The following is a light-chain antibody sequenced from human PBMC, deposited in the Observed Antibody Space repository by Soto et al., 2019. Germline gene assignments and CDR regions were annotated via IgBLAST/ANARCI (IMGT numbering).Light chain of an antibody. CDR2: LAS. CDR1: QNIQSF. V-gene: IGKV1-5*03. J-gene: IGKJ2*03. CDR3: QQYNSHSYYS. Sequence: DIQMTQFPSTLSESVGDQVTITCRASQNIQSFLAWYQQKPGKAPKLLIYLASRLEGGVPPRFSGSGSGTEFTLTINSLQPDDFAIYFCQQYNSHSYYSFGQGTKLEVK.